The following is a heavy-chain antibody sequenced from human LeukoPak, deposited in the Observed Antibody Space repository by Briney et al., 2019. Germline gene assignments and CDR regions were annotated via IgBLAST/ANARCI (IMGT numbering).Heavy chain of an antibody. CDR3: ARDFVVVVAATLNAFDI. CDR2: ISSSSSTI. Sequence: GGSLRLSCAASGFTFSSYSMNWVRQAPGKGLKWVSYISSSSSTIYYADSVKGRFTISRDNAKNSPYLQMNSLRDEDTAVYYCARDFVVVVAATLNAFDIWGQGTMVTVSS. D-gene: IGHD2-15*01. V-gene: IGHV3-48*02. J-gene: IGHJ3*02. CDR1: GFTFSSYS.